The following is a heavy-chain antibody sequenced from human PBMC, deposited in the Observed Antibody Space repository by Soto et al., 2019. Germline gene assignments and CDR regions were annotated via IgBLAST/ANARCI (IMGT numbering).Heavy chain of an antibody. CDR1: GYTFTSYG. J-gene: IGHJ4*02. CDR2: ISAYNGNT. Sequence: QVQLVQSGAEVKKPGASVKVSCKASGYTFTSYGISWVRQAPGQGLEWMGWISAYNGNTNYAQKLQGRVTMTTDTPTSTAYMELRSLRSDDTAVYYCASELNYYDSSGPAYWGQGTLVTVSS. V-gene: IGHV1-18*01. CDR3: ASELNYYDSSGPAY. D-gene: IGHD3-22*01.